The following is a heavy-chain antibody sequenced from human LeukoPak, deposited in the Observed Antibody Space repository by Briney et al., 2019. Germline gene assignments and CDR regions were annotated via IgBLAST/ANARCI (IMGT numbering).Heavy chain of an antibody. Sequence: ASVKVSCKASGYTFTGYYMHWVRQAPGQGPEWMGWINPNSGGTNYAQKFQGRVTMTRDTSISAAYMELSRLRSDDTAVYYCARDQEWELFSLFDYWGQGTLVTVSS. J-gene: IGHJ4*02. CDR1: GYTFTGYY. V-gene: IGHV1-2*02. CDR3: ARDQEWELFSLFDY. D-gene: IGHD1-26*01. CDR2: INPNSGGT.